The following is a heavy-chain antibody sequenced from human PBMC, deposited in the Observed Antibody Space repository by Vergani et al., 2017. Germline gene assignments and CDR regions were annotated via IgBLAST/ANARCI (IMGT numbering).Heavy chain of an antibody. CDR3: PKEGVYENIRTTCRPLSYYGMGV. CDR2: VSPYNGNT. D-gene: IGHD2/OR15-2a*01. Sequence: QSHLVQSGDEVKKPGASVKVSCKTSGYSFINYGISWVRQAPGQGLEWLGWVSPYNGNTKYGQKIQGRVTMTTDTSTRIAYMQLRNLTFDDTAVYYCPKEGVYENIRTTCRPLSYYGMGVWGQGTKVTVAS. J-gene: IGHJ6*02. V-gene: IGHV1-18*01. CDR1: GYSFINYG.